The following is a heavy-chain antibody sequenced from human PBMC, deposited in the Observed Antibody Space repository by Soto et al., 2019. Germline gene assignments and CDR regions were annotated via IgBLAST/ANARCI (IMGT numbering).Heavy chain of an antibody. CDR3: ARGLMGYGSGTDDNWFDP. V-gene: IGHV1-2*04. J-gene: IGHJ5*02. CDR1: GYTFTGYY. D-gene: IGHD3-10*01. CDR2: INPNSGGT. Sequence: QVQLVQSGAEVKKPGASVKVSCKASGYTFTGYYMHWVRQAPGQGLEWMGWINPNSGGTNYAQKFQGWVTMTRDTSISTAYMERSRLRSDDTAVYYCARGLMGYGSGTDDNWFDPWGQGTLVTVSS.